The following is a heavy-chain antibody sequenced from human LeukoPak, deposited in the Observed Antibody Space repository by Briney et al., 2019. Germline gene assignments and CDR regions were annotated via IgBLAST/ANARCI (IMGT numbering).Heavy chain of an antibody. D-gene: IGHD3-16*01. CDR3: ARHRLYNWFDP. CDR1: GGSISSSSYY. CDR2: INHSGST. J-gene: IGHJ5*02. V-gene: IGHV4-39*01. Sequence: LSETLSLTCTVSGGSISSSSYYWGWIRQPPGKGLEWIGEINHSGSTNYNPSLKSRVTISVDTSKNQFSLKLSSVTAADTAVYYCARHRLYNWFDPWGQGTLVTVSS.